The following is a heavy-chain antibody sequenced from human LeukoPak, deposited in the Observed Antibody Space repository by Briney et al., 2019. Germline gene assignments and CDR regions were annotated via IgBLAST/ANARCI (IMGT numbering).Heavy chain of an antibody. J-gene: IGHJ4*02. CDR2: IDPSDSYT. V-gene: IGHV5-10-1*01. D-gene: IGHD6-19*01. Sequence: GGSLRLSCKGSGYSFTSYWISWVRQMPGKGLEWMGRIDPSDSYTNYSPSFQGHVTISADKSISTAYLQWSSLKASDTAMYYCARHGPGIAVALDYWGQGTLVTVSS. CDR1: GYSFTSYW. CDR3: ARHGPGIAVALDY.